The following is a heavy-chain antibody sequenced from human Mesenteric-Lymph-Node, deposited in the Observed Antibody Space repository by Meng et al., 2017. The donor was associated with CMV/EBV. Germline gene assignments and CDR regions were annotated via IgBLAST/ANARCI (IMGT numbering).Heavy chain of an antibody. D-gene: IGHD3-3*01. CDR2: IYYSGST. V-gene: IGHV4-30-4*08. CDR1: GDSISRVEHY. CDR3: ARVPFLQWFTFDL. J-gene: IGHJ4*02. Sequence: VSGDSISRVEHYWSWLRQSPGKGLEWMGYIYYSGSTFYNPSLQSRVTISIDTTENQFSLRLTSVTAADTAVYFCARVPFLQWFTFDLWGQGTVVTVSS.